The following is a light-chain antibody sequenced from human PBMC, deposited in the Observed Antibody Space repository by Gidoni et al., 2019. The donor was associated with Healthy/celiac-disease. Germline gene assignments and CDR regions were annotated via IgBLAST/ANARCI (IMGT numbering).Light chain of an antibody. CDR1: QSISSW. V-gene: IGKV1-5*01. CDR2: DAS. Sequence: DIQMPQSPSTLSASVGDRVTITCRASQSISSWLAWYQQKPGKAPKLLIYDASSWESGVPSRFSGSGSGTEFTLTISSLQPDDFATYYCQQYNSYPLTFGGGTKVEIK. CDR3: QQYNSYPLT. J-gene: IGKJ4*02.